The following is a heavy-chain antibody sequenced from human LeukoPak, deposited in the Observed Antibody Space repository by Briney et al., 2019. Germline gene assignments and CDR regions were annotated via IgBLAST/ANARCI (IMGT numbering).Heavy chain of an antibody. CDR2: IRYDGSSK. CDR3: AKGLTFGFDY. CDR1: GLTFSTSG. J-gene: IGHJ4*02. D-gene: IGHD3-16*01. Sequence: GSLRLSCAASGLTFSTSGMHWVRQAPGKGLEWVAFIRYDGSSKYFADSVKGRFTISRDNSKDTLYLQMNSLRAEDTAVYYCAKGLTFGFDYWGQGTLVTVSS. V-gene: IGHV3-30*02.